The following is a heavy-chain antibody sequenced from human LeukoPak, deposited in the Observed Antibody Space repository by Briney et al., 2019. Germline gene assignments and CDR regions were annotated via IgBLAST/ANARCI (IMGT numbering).Heavy chain of an antibody. D-gene: IGHD4-23*01. V-gene: IGHV4-61*01. Sequence: SETLSLTCTVSGGSVSSGSYYWSWIRQPPGKGLEWIGYIYYSGSTNYNPSLKSRVTISVDTSKNQFSLKLSSVTAADTAVYYCARYGGNSYYFDYWGQGTLVTVSS. J-gene: IGHJ4*02. CDR2: IYYSGST. CDR1: GGSVSSGSYY. CDR3: ARYGGNSYYFDY.